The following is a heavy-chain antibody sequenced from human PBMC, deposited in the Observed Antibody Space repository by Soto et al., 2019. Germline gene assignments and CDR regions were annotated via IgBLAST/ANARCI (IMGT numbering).Heavy chain of an antibody. J-gene: IGHJ6*02. Sequence: QVQLVESGGGVVQPGRSLRLSCAASGFTFSSYGMHWVRQAPGKGLEWVAVISYDGSNKYYADSVKGRFTISRDNSKNTLYLQMNSLRAEDTAVYYCAKALPRYCSSTSCQTVYYYYGMDVWSQGTTITVSS. CDR1: GFTFSSYG. D-gene: IGHD2-2*01. CDR3: AKALPRYCSSTSCQTVYYYYGMDV. CDR2: ISYDGSNK. V-gene: IGHV3-30*18.